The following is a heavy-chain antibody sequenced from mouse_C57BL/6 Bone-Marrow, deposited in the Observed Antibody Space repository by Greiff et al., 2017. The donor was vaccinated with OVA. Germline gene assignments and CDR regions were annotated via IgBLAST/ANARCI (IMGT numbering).Heavy chain of an antibody. CDR3: SRHVLRRWVYYFDY. Sequence: EVQLVESGGDLVKPGGSLKLSCAASGFTFSSYGMSWVRQTPDKRLEWVATISSGGSYTYYPDSVKGRFTISRDNAKNTLYLQMSSLKSEDTAMYYCSRHVLRRWVYYFDYWGQGTTLTVSS. CDR2: ISSGGSYT. D-gene: IGHD2-12*01. J-gene: IGHJ2*01. CDR1: GFTFSSYG. V-gene: IGHV5-6*01.